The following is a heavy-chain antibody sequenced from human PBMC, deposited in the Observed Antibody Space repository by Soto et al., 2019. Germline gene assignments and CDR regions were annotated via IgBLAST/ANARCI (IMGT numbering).Heavy chain of an antibody. CDR1: GYTLTELS. V-gene: IGHV1-24*01. J-gene: IGHJ3*02. Sequence: ASVKVSCKVSGYTLTELSMHWLRQAPGKGLEWMGGFDPEDGETIYAQKFQGRVTMTEDTSTDTAYMELSSLRSEDTAVYYCATTDSSSLDPLGTIDAFDIWGQGTMVTVSS. D-gene: IGHD6-13*01. CDR3: ATTDSSSLDPLGTIDAFDI. CDR2: FDPEDGET.